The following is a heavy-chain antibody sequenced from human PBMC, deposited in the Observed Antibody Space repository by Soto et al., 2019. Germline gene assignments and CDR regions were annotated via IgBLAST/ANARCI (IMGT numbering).Heavy chain of an antibody. V-gene: IGHV3-30*18. CDR3: AKARPDIVVVPAHRNFYYYGMDV. CDR2: ISYDGSNK. CDR1: GFTFSSYG. Sequence: PGGSLRLSCAASGFTFSSYGMHWVRQAPGKGLEWVAVISYDGSNKYYADSVKGRFTISRDNSKNTLYLQMNSLRAEDTAVYYCAKARPDIVVVPAHRNFYYYGMDVWGQGTTVTVSS. J-gene: IGHJ6*02. D-gene: IGHD2-2*01.